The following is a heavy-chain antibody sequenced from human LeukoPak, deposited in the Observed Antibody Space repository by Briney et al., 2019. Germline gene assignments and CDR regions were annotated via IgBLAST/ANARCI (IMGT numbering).Heavy chain of an antibody. J-gene: IGHJ5*02. CDR2: ISSSGSTI. V-gene: IGHV3-48*03. Sequence: GGSLRLSCAASGFTFSSYEMNWVRQAPGKGLEWVSYISSSGSTIYYADSVKGRFTISRDNAKNSLYLQMNSLRAEDAAVYYCARAKHTTRNYDFWSGRSPFDPWGQGTLVTVSS. D-gene: IGHD3-3*01. CDR1: GFTFSSYE. CDR3: ARAKHTTRNYDFWSGRSPFDP.